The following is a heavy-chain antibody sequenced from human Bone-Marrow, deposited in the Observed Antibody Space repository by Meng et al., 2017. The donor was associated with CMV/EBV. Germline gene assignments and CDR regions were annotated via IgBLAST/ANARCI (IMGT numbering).Heavy chain of an antibody. J-gene: IGHJ4*03. CDR3: ARSGGRFSPFLV. D-gene: IGHD3-10*01. CDR2: IYYSGST. CDR1: GFTFSSYS. Sequence: ESLKISCAASGFTFSSYSMNWVRQAPGKGLEWIGSIYYSGSTYYNPSLKSQVTVSLDTSKNQFSLKLSSVTVADTAVFYCARSGGRFSPFLVWGQGTLVTVSS. V-gene: IGHV4-59*01.